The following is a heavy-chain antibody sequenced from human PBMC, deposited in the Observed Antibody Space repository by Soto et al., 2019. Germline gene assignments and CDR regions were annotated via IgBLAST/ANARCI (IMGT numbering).Heavy chain of an antibody. CDR3: ARDWGKCTGGSCYSDYYYYYGMDV. D-gene: IGHD2-15*01. CDR2: ISAYNGNT. V-gene: IGHV1-18*01. Sequence: QVQLVQSGAEVKKPGASVKVSCKASGYTFPNYGISWVRQAPGQGLEWMGWISAYNGNTNYAQKLQGRVKMTTDTSTYTAYMELRSLRSDDTGVYYCARDWGKCTGGSCYSDYYYYYGMDVWGQGTTVTVSS. J-gene: IGHJ6*02. CDR1: GYTFPNYG.